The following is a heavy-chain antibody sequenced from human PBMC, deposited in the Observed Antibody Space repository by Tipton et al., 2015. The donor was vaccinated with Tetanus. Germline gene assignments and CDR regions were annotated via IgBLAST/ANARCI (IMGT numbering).Heavy chain of an antibody. CDR3: ARALKQGANWFDP. V-gene: IGHV4-61*02. Sequence: TLSLTCSVSGGSLRSDDYQWNWIRQPAGKGLEWIGRIYSSGTTNYDPSLRGRVTMSIDTSKNRFSLKLDSVTAADTAIYYCARALKQGANWFDPWGQGTLVTVSS. D-gene: IGHD3-16*01. CDR2: IYSSGTT. J-gene: IGHJ5*02. CDR1: GGSLRSDDYQ.